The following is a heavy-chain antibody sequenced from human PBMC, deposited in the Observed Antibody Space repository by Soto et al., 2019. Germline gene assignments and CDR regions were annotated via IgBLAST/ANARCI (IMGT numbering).Heavy chain of an antibody. J-gene: IGHJ6*02. CDR2: ISHDGGT. CDR1: GGSFDDFY. CDR3: ARGQLVWYGDLTPYHRDMDV. V-gene: IGHV4-34*01. Sequence: SETLSLTCAFYGGSFDDFYWSWVRQSPGKGLEWVGEISHDGGTNYSPSLASRVSISVDTSKNQFSLHLRSVTAADTGLYYCARGQLVWYGDLTPYHRDMDVWGQGTTVTVSS. D-gene: IGHD3-10*01.